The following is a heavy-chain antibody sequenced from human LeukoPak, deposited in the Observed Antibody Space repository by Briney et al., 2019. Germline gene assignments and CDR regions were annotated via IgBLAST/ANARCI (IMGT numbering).Heavy chain of an antibody. V-gene: IGHV1-18*01. Sequence: ASVKVSCKASGYIFTNHYMHWVRQAPGQGLEWMGWISAYNGNTNYAQKLQGRVTMITDTSTSTAYMELRSLRSDDTAVYYCARRAGLVVPAARGYYMDVWGKGTTVTISS. D-gene: IGHD2-2*01. J-gene: IGHJ6*03. CDR2: ISAYNGNT. CDR1: GYIFTNHY. CDR3: ARRAGLVVPAARGYYMDV.